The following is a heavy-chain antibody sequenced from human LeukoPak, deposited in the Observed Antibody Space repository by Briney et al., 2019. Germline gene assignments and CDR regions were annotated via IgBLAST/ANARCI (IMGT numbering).Heavy chain of an antibody. D-gene: IGHD3-22*01. CDR1: GGSFSGYY. V-gene: IGHV4-34*01. CDR2: INHSGST. J-gene: IGHJ4*02. Sequence: SETLSLICAVYGGSFSGYYWSWIRQPPGKGLEWIGEINHSGSTNYNPSLKSRVTISVDTSKNQSSLKLSSVTAADTAVYYCARASGVWLGYWGQGTLVTVSS. CDR3: ARASGVWLGY.